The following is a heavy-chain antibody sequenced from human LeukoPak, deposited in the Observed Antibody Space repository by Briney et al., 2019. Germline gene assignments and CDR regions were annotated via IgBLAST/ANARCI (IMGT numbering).Heavy chain of an antibody. Sequence: GRSLRLSCAASGFTFSIYGMHWVRQAPGKGLEWVAVISYDGSNKYYADSVKGRFTISRDNSKNTLYLQMNSLRAEDTAVYYCAKEVPVAGRGDYWGQGTLVTVSS. V-gene: IGHV3-30*18. D-gene: IGHD6-19*01. J-gene: IGHJ4*02. CDR1: GFTFSIYG. CDR3: AKEVPVAGRGDY. CDR2: ISYDGSNK.